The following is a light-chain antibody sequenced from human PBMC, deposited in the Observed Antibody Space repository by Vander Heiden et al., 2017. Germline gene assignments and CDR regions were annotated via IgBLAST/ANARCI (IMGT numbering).Light chain of an antibody. CDR1: QGISHY. CDR3: QKYNSAPRT. CDR2: GAS. Sequence: IQMTQYPSSLSASVGDRVTITCRASQGISHYLAWYQQRPGKFPKLLIYGASTLQSGVPSRFSGSGSGTDFTLTISSLQPEDVATYSCQKYNSAPRTFGQGTKVEIQ. J-gene: IGKJ1*01. V-gene: IGKV1-27*01.